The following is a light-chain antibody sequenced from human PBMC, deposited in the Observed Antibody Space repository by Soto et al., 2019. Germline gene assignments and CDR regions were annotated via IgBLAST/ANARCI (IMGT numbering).Light chain of an antibody. V-gene: IGLV2-14*01. CDR1: SSDVGGYNY. CDR2: DVS. J-gene: IGLJ2*01. CDR3: SSYTSSSTLE. Sequence: QSALTQPASVSGSPGQSITISCTGTSSDVGGYNYVSCYQQHPGKAPKLMIYDVSNRPSGVSNRFSGSKSGNTASLTISGLQAEDEAYYYCSSYTSSSTLEFGGGTKLTVL.